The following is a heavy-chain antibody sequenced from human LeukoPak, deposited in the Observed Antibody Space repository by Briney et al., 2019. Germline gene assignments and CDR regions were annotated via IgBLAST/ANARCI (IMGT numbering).Heavy chain of an antibody. CDR1: GFTVSSYY. V-gene: IGHV3-66*01. D-gene: IGHD4-11*01. CDR2: IYSGGST. Sequence: GGSLRLSCAASGFTVSSYYMTWVRQAPGKGLEWVSVIYSGGSTYYADSVKGRVAISRDSSKNTVFLQMNNVRAEDTAVYYCARSYSNHLFGMDVWGQGTTVTVSS. CDR3: ARSYSNHLFGMDV. J-gene: IGHJ6*02.